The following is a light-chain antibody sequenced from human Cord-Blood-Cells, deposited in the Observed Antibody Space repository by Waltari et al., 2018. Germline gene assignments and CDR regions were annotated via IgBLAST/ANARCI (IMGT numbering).Light chain of an antibody. V-gene: IGLV1-44*01. CDR3: AAWDDSLNGYV. CDR1: SSNIGSNT. J-gene: IGLJ1*01. CDR2: RNN. Sequence: QSVLTQPPSASGTPGQRVTISCSGSSSNIGSNTVNWYQQLPGTAPKLLIYRNNQRPSGVPDRFSGSKSGTSVSLAISGLQAEDEADYYCAAWDDSLNGYVFGTGTKVTVL.